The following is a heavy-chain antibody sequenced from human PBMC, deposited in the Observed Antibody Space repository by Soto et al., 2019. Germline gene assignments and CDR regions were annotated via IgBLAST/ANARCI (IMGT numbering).Heavy chain of an antibody. D-gene: IGHD3-3*01. Sequence: EVQLVESGGGLVQPGGSLKLSCAASGFTFSGSAMHWVRQASGKGLEWVGRIRSKGNNYATAYGASLKGRFTISRDDSKNTAYLQMNCLNTKDTAVYYCSRQASDFWSGKPQYYMDVWGKGTTVTVSS. V-gene: IGHV3-73*01. CDR1: GFTFSGSA. J-gene: IGHJ6*03. CDR3: SRQASDFWSGKPQYYMDV. CDR2: IRSKGNNYAT.